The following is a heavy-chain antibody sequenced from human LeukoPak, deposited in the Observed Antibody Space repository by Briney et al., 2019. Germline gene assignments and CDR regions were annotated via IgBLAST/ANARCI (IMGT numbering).Heavy chain of an antibody. J-gene: IGHJ4*02. CDR2: ISSNGDNT. V-gene: IGHV3-64D*06. CDR3: VRGTGY. CDR1: GFTFSTYV. Sequence: GGSLRLSCSVSGFTFSTYVMHWVRQAPGKGLEYVSAISSNGDNTYYADSVKGRFTISRDNSKNTLYLQMSSLRAADTAVYYCVRGTGYWGQGPLVTVSS.